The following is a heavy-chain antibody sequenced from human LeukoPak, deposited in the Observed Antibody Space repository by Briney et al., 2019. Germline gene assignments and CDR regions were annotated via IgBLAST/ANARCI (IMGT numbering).Heavy chain of an antibody. J-gene: IGHJ4*02. D-gene: IGHD1-26*01. V-gene: IGHV4-34*01. Sequence: SETLSLTCAVYGGSFSGYYWSWIRQPPGKGLEWIGEINHSGSTNYNPSLESRVTISVDTSKNQFSLKLSSVTAADTAVYYCARLNSGSYYPFDYWGQGTLVTVSS. CDR3: ARLNSGSYYPFDY. CDR2: INHSGST. CDR1: GGSFSGYY.